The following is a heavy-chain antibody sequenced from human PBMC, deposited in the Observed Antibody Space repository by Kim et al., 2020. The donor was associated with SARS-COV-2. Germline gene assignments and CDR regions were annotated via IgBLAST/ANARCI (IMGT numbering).Heavy chain of an antibody. CDR1: GFTFSSYA. CDR3: AKGNLPMSWGTYYYDSSGYYQDY. Sequence: GGSLRLSCAASGFTFSSYAMSWVRQAPGKGLEWVSAISGSGGSTYYADSVKGRFTISRDNSKNTLYLQMNSLRAEDTAVYYCAKGNLPMSWGTYYYDSSGYYQDYWGQGTLVTVSS. D-gene: IGHD3-22*01. J-gene: IGHJ4*02. V-gene: IGHV3-23*01. CDR2: ISGSGGST.